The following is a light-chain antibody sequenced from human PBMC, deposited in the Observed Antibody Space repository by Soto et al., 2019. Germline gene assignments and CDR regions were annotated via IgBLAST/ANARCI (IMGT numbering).Light chain of an antibody. CDR2: WAS. CDR3: QQYYSTPLT. Sequence: DIVMTQSPDSLAVSLGERATINCKSSQSVLYSSNNKTYLAWYQQKPGQPPKLLIYWASTRESGVPDRFSGSGSGTDFTLTISSRQAEDVAVYYCQQYYSTPLTFGGGTKVEIK. V-gene: IGKV4-1*01. CDR1: QSVLYSSNNKTY. J-gene: IGKJ4*01.